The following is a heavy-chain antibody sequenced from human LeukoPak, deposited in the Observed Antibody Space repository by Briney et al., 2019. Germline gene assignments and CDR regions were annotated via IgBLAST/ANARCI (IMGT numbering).Heavy chain of an antibody. D-gene: IGHD3-16*01. J-gene: IGHJ3*02. CDR1: GFTFSSYS. Sequence: PGGSLRLSCAASGFTFSSYSMNWVRQAPGKGLEWVSYISSSRSTIYYADSVKGRFTISRDNAKNSLYLQMNSLRAEDTAVYYCARDLTQRGSSEYDIKFRSPGDAFDIWGQGTMVTVSS. V-gene: IGHV3-48*04. CDR3: ARDLTQRGSSEYDIKFRSPGDAFDI. CDR2: ISSSRSTI.